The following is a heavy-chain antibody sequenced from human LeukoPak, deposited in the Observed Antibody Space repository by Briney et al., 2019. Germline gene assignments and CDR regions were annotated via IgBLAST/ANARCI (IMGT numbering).Heavy chain of an antibody. J-gene: IGHJ4*02. Sequence: GRSLRLSCAASGFTFSSYAMHWVRQAPGKGLEWVAVIWYDGSNKYYADSVKGRFTISRDNSKNTLYLQMNSLRAEDTAVYYCARDGMNIYGDYVFDYWGQGTLVTVSS. CDR3: ARDGMNIYGDYVFDY. D-gene: IGHD4-17*01. CDR2: IWYDGSNK. V-gene: IGHV3-33*08. CDR1: GFTFSSYA.